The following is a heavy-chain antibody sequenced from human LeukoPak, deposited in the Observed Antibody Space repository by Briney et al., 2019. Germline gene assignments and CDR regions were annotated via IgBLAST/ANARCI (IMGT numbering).Heavy chain of an antibody. V-gene: IGHV1-18*01. Sequence: ASVKVSCKASGYTFTSYGISWVRQAPGQGLEWMGWISAYNGNTNYAQKLQGRVTMTTDTSTSTAYMELRSLRSDDTAVYYCARRIYYRPVYYFDYWGQGTLVTVSS. J-gene: IGHJ4*02. CDR2: ISAYNGNT. CDR1: GYTFTSYG. CDR3: ARRIYYRPVYYFDY. D-gene: IGHD3-10*01.